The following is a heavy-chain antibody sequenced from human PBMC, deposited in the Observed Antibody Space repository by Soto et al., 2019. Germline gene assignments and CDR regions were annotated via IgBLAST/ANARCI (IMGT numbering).Heavy chain of an antibody. CDR3: AKVGFSAQYDFWSGRYYFDY. CDR2: ISGSGGST. J-gene: IGHJ4*02. V-gene: IGHV3-23*01. Sequence: GGSLRLSCAASGFTFSSYAMSWVRQAPGKGLEWVSAISGSGGSTYYADSVKGRFTISRDNSKNTLYLQMNSLRAEDTAVYYCAKVGFSAQYDFWSGRYYFDYWGQGTLVTVSS. D-gene: IGHD3-3*01. CDR1: GFTFSSYA.